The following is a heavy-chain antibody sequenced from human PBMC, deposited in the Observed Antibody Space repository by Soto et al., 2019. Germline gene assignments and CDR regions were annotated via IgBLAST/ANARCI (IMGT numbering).Heavy chain of an antibody. V-gene: IGHV1-69*01. J-gene: IGHJ5*02. Sequence: QVQLVQSGAEVKKPGSSVKVSCKASGGTFSSYAISWVRQAPGQGLEWMGGIIPIFGKANYAQKFQGRVTITADESKSTAYMELSSLRSEDTAEYYGARGGITMSSRRNWFDPWGQGTLVTVSS. CDR2: IIPIFGKA. CDR3: ARGGITMSSRRNWFDP. D-gene: IGHD3-10*02. CDR1: GGTFSSYA.